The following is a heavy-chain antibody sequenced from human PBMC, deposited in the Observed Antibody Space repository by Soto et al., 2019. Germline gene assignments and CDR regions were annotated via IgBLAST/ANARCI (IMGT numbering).Heavy chain of an antibody. V-gene: IGHV1-2*04. CDR3: ARASIRRRDTAMVTGFYYYGMDV. Sequence: ASVKVSCKASGYTFTGYYMHWVRQAPGQGLEWMGWINPNSGGTNYVQKFQGWVTMTRDTSISTAYMELSRLRSDDTAVYYCARASIRRRDTAMVTGFYYYGMDVWGQGTTVTVSS. CDR1: GYTFTGYY. CDR2: INPNSGGT. J-gene: IGHJ6*02. D-gene: IGHD5-18*01.